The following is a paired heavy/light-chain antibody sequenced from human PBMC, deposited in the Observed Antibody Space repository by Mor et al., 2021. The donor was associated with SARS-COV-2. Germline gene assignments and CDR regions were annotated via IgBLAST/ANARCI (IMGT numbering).Heavy chain of an antibody. D-gene: IGHD3-22*01. Sequence: EVQLLESGGGLVQPGGSLRLSCAASGFTFSSYAMSWVRQAPGKGLEWVSAISGSGGSTYYADSVKGRFTISRDNSKNTLYLQMNSLRAEDTAVYYCAKDRPKKTETYYYDSSDSRSDYWGQGTLVTVSS. CDR2: ISGSGGST. CDR1: GFTFSSYA. V-gene: IGHV3-23*01. CDR3: AKDRPKKTETYYYDSSDSRSDY. J-gene: IGHJ4*02.
Light chain of an antibody. J-gene: IGKJ3*01. Sequence: EIVLTQSPATLSLSPGERATLSCRASQSVSSYLAWYQQKPGQAPRLLIYDASNRATGIPARFSGSGSGTDFTLTISSLEPEDFAVYYCQQRSNWPGVTFGPGTKVDIK. V-gene: IGKV3-11*01. CDR3: QQRSNWPGVT. CDR1: QSVSSY. CDR2: DAS.